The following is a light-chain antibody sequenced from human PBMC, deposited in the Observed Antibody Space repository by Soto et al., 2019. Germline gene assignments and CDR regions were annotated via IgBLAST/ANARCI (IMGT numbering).Light chain of an antibody. CDR1: QSVSSSY. CDR2: GAS. J-gene: IGKJ3*01. V-gene: IGKV3-20*01. Sequence: EIVLTQSPGTLSLSPGERATLSCRASQSVSSSYLAWYQQKPGQAPRLLIYGASGRATGIPDRFSGSGSGTDFTLTILRLEPEDFAVYYCQHYGSSPLFTFGPGTKVDIK. CDR3: QHYGSSPLFT.